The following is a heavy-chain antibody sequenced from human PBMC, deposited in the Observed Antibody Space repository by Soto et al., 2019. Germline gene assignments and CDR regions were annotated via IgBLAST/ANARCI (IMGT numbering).Heavy chain of an antibody. V-gene: IGHV3-48*03. CDR1: GFNLINYE. CDR3: AAEALCGADCYFFEY. D-gene: IGHD2-21*02. Sequence: PGGSLRLSCAVSGFNLINYEMNWVRQVPGKGLEWISKIRGSSNNIYYADSVKGRFTISRDNANNLLFLQMNSLRAEDTAFYYCAAEALCGADCYFFEYWGQGTLVTVSS. J-gene: IGHJ4*02. CDR2: IRGSSNNI.